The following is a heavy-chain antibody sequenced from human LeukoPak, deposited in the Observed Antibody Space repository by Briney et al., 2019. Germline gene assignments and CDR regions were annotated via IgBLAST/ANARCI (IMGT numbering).Heavy chain of an antibody. D-gene: IGHD3-22*01. Sequence: SETLSLTCTVSGGSISSGGYYWSWIRQHPGKGLEWIGYIYYSGSTYYNPSLKSRVTISVDTSKNQFSLKLSSVTAADTAVYYCARVGYYYDSSGSLNAFDIWSQGTMVTVSS. J-gene: IGHJ3*02. CDR1: GGSISSGGYY. CDR3: ARVGYYYDSSGSLNAFDI. V-gene: IGHV4-31*03. CDR2: IYYSGST.